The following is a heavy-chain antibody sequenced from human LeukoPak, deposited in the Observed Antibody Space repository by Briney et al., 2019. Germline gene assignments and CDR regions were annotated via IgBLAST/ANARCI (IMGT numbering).Heavy chain of an antibody. Sequence: ASVKVSCKASGYTFTSYYMHWVQQAPGQGLEWMGIINPSGGSTSYAQKFQGRVTMTRDTSTSTVYMELSSLRSEDTAVYYCARDQYDSSGYDSPDAFDIWGQGTMVTVSS. V-gene: IGHV1-46*01. J-gene: IGHJ3*02. CDR1: GYTFTSYY. D-gene: IGHD3-22*01. CDR2: INPSGGST. CDR3: ARDQYDSSGYDSPDAFDI.